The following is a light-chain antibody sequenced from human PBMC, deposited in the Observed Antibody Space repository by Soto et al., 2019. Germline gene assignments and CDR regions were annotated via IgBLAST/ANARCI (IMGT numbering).Light chain of an antibody. V-gene: IGKV3-15*01. CDR1: QSVRSN. CDR3: QQYNNWPLT. J-gene: IGKJ4*01. Sequence: IVMTQSPATLSVSPGERATLSCRASQSVRSNLAWDQQIPGQAPRLLLYGASTRATGIPARFSGSGSGTEFSLTSSRLPPECFAVYYCQQYNNWPLTFGGGTKVEIK. CDR2: GAS.